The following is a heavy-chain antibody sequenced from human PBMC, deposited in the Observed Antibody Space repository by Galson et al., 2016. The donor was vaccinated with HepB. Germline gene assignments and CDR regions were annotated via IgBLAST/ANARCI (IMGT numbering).Heavy chain of an antibody. Sequence: SLRLSCATSGFGFSHAWMHWVRQAPGKGLEWVGRIKSKNDGETTHYAAPVKGRFAISRDDSKNTLYLQINSLKTEDTAVYYCTVGATYDFWSGYYMLDPWGQGTL. CDR1: GFGFSHAW. J-gene: IGHJ5*02. V-gene: IGHV3-15*07. CDR2: IKSKNDGETT. D-gene: IGHD3-3*01. CDR3: TVGATYDFWSGYYMLDP.